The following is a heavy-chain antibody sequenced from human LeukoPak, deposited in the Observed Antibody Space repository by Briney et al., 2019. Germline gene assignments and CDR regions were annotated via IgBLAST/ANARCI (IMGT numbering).Heavy chain of an antibody. CDR2: IYTSGST. J-gene: IGHJ6*03. D-gene: IGHD2-2*01. CDR3: ARSIGYCSSTSCSYYYYYMDV. Sequence: SETLSLTCTVSGGSISSGSYYWRWIRQPAGKGLEWSGRIYTSGSTNYNPSLKSRVTISVDTSKNQFSLKLRSVTAADTAVYYCARSIGYCSSTSCSYYYYYMDVWGKGTTVTVSS. CDR1: GGSISSGSYY. V-gene: IGHV4-61*02.